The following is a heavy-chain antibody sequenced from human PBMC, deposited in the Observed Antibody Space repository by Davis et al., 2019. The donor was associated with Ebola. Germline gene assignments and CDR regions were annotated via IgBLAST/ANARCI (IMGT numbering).Heavy chain of an antibody. CDR1: GYSFANYW. D-gene: IGHD3-22*01. V-gene: IGHV5-51*01. CDR3: ARAPYYYDVSGFYGDY. Sequence: KVSYKGSGYSFANYWIGWVRQMPGKGLEWMGIIYPGDSDTRYSPSFLGQVTISADKSITTAYLQWRSLKASDTAMYYCARAPYYYDVSGFYGDYWGQGTLVSVSS. J-gene: IGHJ4*02. CDR2: IYPGDSDT.